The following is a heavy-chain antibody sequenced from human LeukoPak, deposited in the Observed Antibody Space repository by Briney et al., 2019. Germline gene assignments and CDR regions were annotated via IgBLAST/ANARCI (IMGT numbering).Heavy chain of an antibody. CDR3: AKSGNLGSYSGRFDY. Sequence: HSGGSLRLSCAASGFTFSSYAMSWVRQAPGKGLEWVSAISGSGGSTYYADSVKGRFTISRDNSKNTLYLQMNSLRAEDTAVYYCAKSGNLGSYSGRFDYWGQGTLVTVSS. V-gene: IGHV3-23*01. D-gene: IGHD1-26*01. CDR1: GFTFSSYA. J-gene: IGHJ4*02. CDR2: ISGSGGST.